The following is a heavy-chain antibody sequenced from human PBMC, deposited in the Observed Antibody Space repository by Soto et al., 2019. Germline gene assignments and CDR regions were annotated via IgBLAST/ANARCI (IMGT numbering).Heavy chain of an antibody. D-gene: IGHD3-22*01. CDR2: IIPIFGTA. CDR3: ARHHYDSSGYDY. V-gene: IGHV1-69*06. J-gene: IGHJ4*02. CDR1: GGTFSSYA. Sequence: SVKVSCKASGGTFSSYAISWVRQAPGQGLEWMGGIIPIFGTANYAQKFQGRVTITADKSTSTAYMELSSLRSEDTAVYYCARHHYDSSGYDYWGQGTLVTVSS.